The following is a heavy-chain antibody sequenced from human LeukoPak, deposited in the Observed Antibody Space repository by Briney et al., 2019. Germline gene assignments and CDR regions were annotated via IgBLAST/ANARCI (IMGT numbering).Heavy chain of an antibody. CDR3: ARHPGDFTGIVNYYYMNV. D-gene: IGHD1-26*01. CDR2: INPNSGGT. Sequence: ASVKVSCKASGYTFTGYYMHWVRQAPGQGLEWMGWINPNSGGTNYAQKFQGRVTMTRDTSISTAYMELSRLRPEDTAVYYCARHPGDFTGIVNYYYMNVWGKGTTVTVSS. CDR1: GYTFTGYY. V-gene: IGHV1-2*02. J-gene: IGHJ6*03.